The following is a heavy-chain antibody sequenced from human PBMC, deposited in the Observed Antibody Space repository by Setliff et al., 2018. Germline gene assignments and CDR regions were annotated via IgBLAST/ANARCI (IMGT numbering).Heavy chain of an antibody. CDR2: TIPIFGTT. CDR1: GGTFSSYG. J-gene: IGHJ6*03. CDR3: AREGVDSRSSTDYRYYMDV. V-gene: IGHV1-69*05. Sequence: SVKVSCKASGGTFSSYGISWVRQAPGQGLEWMGGTIPIFGTTNYAQKFQGRVTIITDESTTTAYMELSSLRSDDTAVYYRAREGVDSRSSTDYRYYMDVWGKGTTVTVSS. D-gene: IGHD3-22*01.